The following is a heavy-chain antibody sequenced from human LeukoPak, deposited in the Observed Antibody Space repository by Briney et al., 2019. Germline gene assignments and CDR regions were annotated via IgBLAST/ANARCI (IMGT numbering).Heavy chain of an antibody. J-gene: IGHJ4*02. Sequence: GGSLRLSCAASGFSFSTYPMSWVRKAPGKGLEWVSSITNSGGSTNYADSVKGRFTISRDNSKKTLYLQMNSLRAEDTAVYYCAKSITVAGTVIWDYFDYWGQGTLVTVSS. CDR1: GFSFSTYP. D-gene: IGHD6-19*01. V-gene: IGHV3-23*01. CDR3: AKSITVAGTVIWDYFDY. CDR2: ITNSGGST.